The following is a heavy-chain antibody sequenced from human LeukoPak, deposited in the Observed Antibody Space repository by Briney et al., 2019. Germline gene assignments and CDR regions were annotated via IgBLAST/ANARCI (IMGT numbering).Heavy chain of an antibody. CDR1: GFTFSSYA. D-gene: IGHD5-18*01. CDR2: ISGSGGST. Sequence: PGGSLRLSCAASGFTFSSYAMSWVRQAPGKGLEWVSAISGSGGSTYYADSVKGRFTISRDNSKNTLYLQMNGLRAEDTAVYYCARGLNVDTAMGRLGDWGQGTLVTVSS. V-gene: IGHV3-23*01. CDR3: ARGLNVDTAMGRLGD. J-gene: IGHJ4*02.